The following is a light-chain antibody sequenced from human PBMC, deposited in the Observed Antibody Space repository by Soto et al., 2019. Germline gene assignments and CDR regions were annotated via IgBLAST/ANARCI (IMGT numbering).Light chain of an antibody. V-gene: IGLV2-8*01. CDR2: EVF. Sequence: QSALTQPPSASGYPGQSVTISCTGTSSDVGGYDYVSWYQQQPGQVPKLIIYEVFKWPSGVPARFSGSKSGNTASLTISGLQVEDEADYFCCSYAGSNNLYVFGAGTKLTVL. J-gene: IGLJ1*01. CDR3: CSYAGSNNLYV. CDR1: SSDVGGYDY.